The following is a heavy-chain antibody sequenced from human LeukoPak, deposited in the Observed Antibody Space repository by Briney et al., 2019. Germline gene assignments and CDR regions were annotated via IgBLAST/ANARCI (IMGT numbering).Heavy chain of an antibody. J-gene: IGHJ4*02. Sequence: ASVKVSCKASGYTFTGYYMHWVRQAPGQGLEWMGWINPNSGGTNYAQKFQGRVTMTRDTSISTAYMELSRLRSDDPAVYYCARVRGVITEAHALGYWGQGTLVTVSS. V-gene: IGHV1-2*02. CDR1: GYTFTGYY. CDR3: ARVRGVITEAHALGY. CDR2: INPNSGGT. D-gene: IGHD3-10*01.